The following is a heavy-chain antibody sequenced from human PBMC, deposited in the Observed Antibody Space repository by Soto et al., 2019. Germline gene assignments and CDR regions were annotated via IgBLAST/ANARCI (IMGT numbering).Heavy chain of an antibody. Sequence: GESLKISCKGSGCSFTSYWISWVRQMPGKGLEWMGRIDPGDSYTNYSPSFQGHVTISADKSISTAYLQWSSLKASDTAMYYCARIGGHYVPTYHYYYYGMDVWGHGTTVTVSS. D-gene: IGHD4-17*01. CDR3: ARIGGHYVPTYHYYYYGMDV. CDR2: IDPGDSYT. CDR1: GCSFTSYW. V-gene: IGHV5-10-1*01. J-gene: IGHJ6*02.